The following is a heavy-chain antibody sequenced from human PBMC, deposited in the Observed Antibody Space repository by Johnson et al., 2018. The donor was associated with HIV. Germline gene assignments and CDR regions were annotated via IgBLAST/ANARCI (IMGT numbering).Heavy chain of an antibody. V-gene: IGHV3-66*01. Sequence: VQLVESGGGLVQPGGSLRLSCAASGFTVTTKYMSWVRQAPGKGLEWVSVIYSGGSTYYADSVKGRFTISRDNSKNTLYLQMNSLRVEDTAVYYGASEVRGVLDIWGQGTMVTVSS. CDR1: GFTVTTKY. CDR3: ASEVRGVLDI. CDR2: IYSGGST. D-gene: IGHD3-10*01. J-gene: IGHJ3*02.